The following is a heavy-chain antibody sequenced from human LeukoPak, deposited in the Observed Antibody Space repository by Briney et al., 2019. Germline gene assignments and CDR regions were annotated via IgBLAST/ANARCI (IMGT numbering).Heavy chain of an antibody. J-gene: IGHJ4*02. Sequence: ASVKVSCKASGYTFTSYGISWVRQAPGQGLEWMGWISAYNGNTKNAQKLRGRVTMTTDRSTRTVYMELRSLRSDDTALYYCARDSEPYGDYVDYWGQGTLVTVSS. CDR2: ISAYNGNT. CDR1: GYTFTSYG. CDR3: ARDSEPYGDYVDY. D-gene: IGHD4-17*01. V-gene: IGHV1-18*01.